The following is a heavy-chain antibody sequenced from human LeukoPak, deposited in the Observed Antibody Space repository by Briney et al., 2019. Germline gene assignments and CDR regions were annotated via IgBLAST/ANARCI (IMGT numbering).Heavy chain of an antibody. CDR1: GFPFSDHY. D-gene: IGHD2-2*01. CDR2: ISSSSTNR. CDR3: AREGIVVVAAAVGALDAFDI. J-gene: IGHJ3*02. Sequence: GGSLRLSCAASGFPFSDHYMSWLRQAPGKGLEWVSCISSSSTNRDYAESVKGRFTISRDNAKNSLYLQMNSLRAEDTAVYYCAREGIVVVAAAVGALDAFDIWGQGTMVTVSS. V-gene: IGHV3-11*06.